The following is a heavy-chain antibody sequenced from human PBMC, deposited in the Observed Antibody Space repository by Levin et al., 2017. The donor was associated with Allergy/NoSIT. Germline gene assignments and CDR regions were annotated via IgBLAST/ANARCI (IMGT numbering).Heavy chain of an antibody. Sequence: GESLKISCKASGYTFTGYYMHWVRQAPGQGLEWMGWINPNSGGTNYAQKFQGRVTMTRDTSISTAYMELSRLRSDDTAVYYCARDRPVVTSNYYYGMDVWGQGTTVTVSS. CDR3: ARDRPVVTSNYYYGMDV. D-gene: IGHD2-21*02. CDR1: GYTFTGYY. CDR2: INPNSGGT. J-gene: IGHJ6*02. V-gene: IGHV1-2*02.